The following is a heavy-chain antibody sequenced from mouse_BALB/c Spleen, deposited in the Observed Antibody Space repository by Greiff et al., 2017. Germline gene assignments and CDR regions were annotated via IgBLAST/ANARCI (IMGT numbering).Heavy chain of an antibody. Sequence: LVKTGASVKISCKASGYSFTGYYMHWVKQSHGKSLEWIGYISCYNGATSYNQKFKGKATFTVDTSSSTAYMQFNSLTSEDSAVYYCARSYGKCYWYIDVWGAGTTVTVSS. V-gene: IGHV1S34*01. CDR1: GYSFTGYY. CDR2: ISCYNGAT. D-gene: IGHD2-1*01. CDR3: ARSYGKCYWYIDV. J-gene: IGHJ1*01.